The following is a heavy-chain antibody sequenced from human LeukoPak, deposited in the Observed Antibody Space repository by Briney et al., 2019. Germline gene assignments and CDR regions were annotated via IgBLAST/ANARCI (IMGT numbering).Heavy chain of an antibody. J-gene: IGHJ3*02. CDR1: GFTFSSYS. D-gene: IGHD2-15*01. V-gene: IGHV3-48*04. CDR3: ASEVVLAAFDI. CDR2: ISSSSSTI. Sequence: GGSLRLSCAASGFTFSSYSMNWVRQAPGKGLEWVSYISSSSSTIYYADSVKGRFTISRDNAKNSLYLQMNGLRAEDTAVYYCASEVVLAAFDIWGQGTMVTVSS.